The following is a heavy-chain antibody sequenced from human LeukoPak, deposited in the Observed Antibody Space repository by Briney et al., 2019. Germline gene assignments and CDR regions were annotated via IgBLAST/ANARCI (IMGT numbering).Heavy chain of an antibody. Sequence: ASVKVSCKASGYTFTGYYMHWVRQAPGQGLKWMGWFNPNSGGTNYAQKFQGWVTMTRDTSISTAYMELSRLRSDDTAVYYCARTEMATIHDAFDIWGQGTMVTVSS. CDR2: FNPNSGGT. J-gene: IGHJ3*02. D-gene: IGHD5-24*01. CDR1: GYTFTGYY. V-gene: IGHV1-2*04. CDR3: ARTEMATIHDAFDI.